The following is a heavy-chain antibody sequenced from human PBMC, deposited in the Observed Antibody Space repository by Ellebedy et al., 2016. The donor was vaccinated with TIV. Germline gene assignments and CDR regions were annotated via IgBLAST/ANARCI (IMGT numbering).Heavy chain of an antibody. CDR3: ARGTTVIDDFGY. D-gene: IGHD4-17*01. Sequence: SETLSLXXTVSGGSISSYYWSWIRQPPGKGLEWIGYIYYSGSTNYNPSLKSRVTISVDTSKNQFSLKLSSVTAADTAVYYCARGTTVIDDFGYWGQGTLVTVSS. V-gene: IGHV4-59*01. CDR1: GGSISSYY. J-gene: IGHJ4*02. CDR2: IYYSGST.